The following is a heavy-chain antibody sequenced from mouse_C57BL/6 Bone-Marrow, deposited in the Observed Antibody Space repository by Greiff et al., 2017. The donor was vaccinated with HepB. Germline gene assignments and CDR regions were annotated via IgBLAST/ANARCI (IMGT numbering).Heavy chain of an antibody. CDR1: GYTFTSYG. Sequence: VQLQQSGAELARPGASVKLSCKASGYTFTSYGISWVKQRTGQGLEWIGEIYPRSGNTYYNEKFKGKATLTADKSSSTAYMELRSLTSEDSAVYFCARTPYYSNFYAMDYWGQGTSVTVSS. V-gene: IGHV1-81*01. CDR3: ARTPYYSNFYAMDY. CDR2: IYPRSGNT. D-gene: IGHD2-5*01. J-gene: IGHJ4*01.